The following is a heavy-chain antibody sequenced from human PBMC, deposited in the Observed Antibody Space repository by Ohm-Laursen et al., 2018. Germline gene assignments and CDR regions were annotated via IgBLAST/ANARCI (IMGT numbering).Heavy chain of an antibody. CDR2: VSSSGST. V-gene: IGHV4-4*07. CDR3: ARFSSSGWWLDY. Sequence: GTLSLTCSDSGGSFSSYYWSWIRQPAGKGLEWIGHVSSSGSTNYNPSLKSRVTLSLDTSKNQFSLKLSSVTAADTAVYYCARFSSSGWWLDYWGQGTLVTVSS. D-gene: IGHD6-19*01. CDR1: GGSFSSYY. J-gene: IGHJ4*02.